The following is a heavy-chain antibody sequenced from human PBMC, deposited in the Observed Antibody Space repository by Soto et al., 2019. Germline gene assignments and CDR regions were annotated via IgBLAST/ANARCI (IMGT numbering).Heavy chain of an antibody. CDR3: VRRVSGNYDY. CDR1: GFTFSSYD. V-gene: IGHV3-64*01. J-gene: IGHJ4*02. D-gene: IGHD1-7*01. Sequence: EVQLAESGGGMVQPGGYLRLSCVASGFTFSSYDMHWVRQAPGKGLEYVSSISSNGGTTYYGNSVKGRFTISRDNSKNTLYLQMGSLRAEDIAVYYRVRRVSGNYDYWGQGTLVTVSS. CDR2: ISSNGGTT.